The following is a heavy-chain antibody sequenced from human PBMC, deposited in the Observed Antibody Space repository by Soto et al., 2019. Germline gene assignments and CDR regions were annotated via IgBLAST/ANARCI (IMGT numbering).Heavy chain of an antibody. V-gene: IGHV3-23*01. CDR1: GFSFSTYA. J-gene: IGHJ4*02. CDR2: ISGSGGST. Sequence: EVQLLESGGGLVQPGGSLRLSCAASGFSFSTYAMHWVRQAPGKGLEWVSAISGSGGSTYYAASVKGRFTISRDNSERTLYLQMNSLRAEDTAVYYCAKVKFDFWDGYEYWGQGTLVSVSS. D-gene: IGHD3-3*01. CDR3: AKVKFDFWDGYEY.